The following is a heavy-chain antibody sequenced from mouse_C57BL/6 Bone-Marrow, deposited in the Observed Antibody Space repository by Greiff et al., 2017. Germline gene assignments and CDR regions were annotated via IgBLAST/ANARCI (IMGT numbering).Heavy chain of an antibody. CDR1: GYTFTSYW. Sequence: QVQLQQPEAELVKPGASVKLSCKASGYTFTSYWMHWVKQRPGRGLEWIGRIDPKSGGTKYNEKFKSKATLTVDKPSSTAYMQLSSLTAEDSAVYDCAREGANGHRELAYWGQGTLVTVSA. V-gene: IGHV1-72*01. D-gene: IGHD1-1*02. J-gene: IGHJ3*01. CDR2: IDPKSGGT. CDR3: AREGANGHRELAY.